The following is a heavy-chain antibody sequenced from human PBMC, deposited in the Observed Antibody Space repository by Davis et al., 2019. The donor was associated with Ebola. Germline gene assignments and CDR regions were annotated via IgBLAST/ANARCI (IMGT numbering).Heavy chain of an antibody. Sequence: SVKVSCKASGGTFSSYAISWVRQAPGQGLEWMGGIIPIFGTANYAQKFQGRVTITADESTSTAYMELSSLRSEDTAVYYCARDFYYYGSGSYYIRYNWFDPWGQGTLVTVSS. D-gene: IGHD3-10*01. CDR2: IIPIFGTA. V-gene: IGHV1-69*13. CDR1: GGTFSSYA. J-gene: IGHJ5*02. CDR3: ARDFYYYGSGSYYIRYNWFDP.